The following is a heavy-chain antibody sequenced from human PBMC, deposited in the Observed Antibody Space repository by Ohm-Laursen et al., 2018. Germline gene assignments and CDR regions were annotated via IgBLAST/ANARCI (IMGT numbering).Heavy chain of an antibody. CDR1: GFTFGSYA. CDR3: AKAVTMIVVGLDY. Sequence: SLRLSCAASGFTFGSYAMSWVRQAPGKGLEWVSAISGSGGSTYYADSVKGRFTISRDNSKNTLYLQMNSLRAEDTAVYYCAKAVTMIVVGLDYWGQGTLVTVSS. V-gene: IGHV3-23*01. CDR2: ISGSGGST. J-gene: IGHJ4*02. D-gene: IGHD3-22*01.